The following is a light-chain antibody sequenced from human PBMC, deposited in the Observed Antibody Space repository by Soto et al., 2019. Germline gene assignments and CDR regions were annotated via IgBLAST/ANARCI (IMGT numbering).Light chain of an antibody. V-gene: IGKV3-15*01. CDR3: QQYNTWPPFT. J-gene: IGKJ3*01. CDR1: QSVSSN. Sequence: EIVMTQSPATLSVSPGERAILSCRARQSVSSNLAWYQQKPGQAPRLLIYGASTRATGIPARFSGWGSGTEFTLTISSLQSEDFALYYCQQYNTWPPFTFGPGTTVDIQ. CDR2: GAS.